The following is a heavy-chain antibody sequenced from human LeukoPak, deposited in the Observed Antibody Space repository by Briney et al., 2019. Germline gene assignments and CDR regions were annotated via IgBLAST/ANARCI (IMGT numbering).Heavy chain of an antibody. D-gene: IGHD2-2*01. J-gene: IGHJ6*02. CDR2: IYYSGST. CDR3: ARVPSSYYYYGMDV. V-gene: IGHV4-59*01. CDR1: GGSISSYY. Sequence: SETLSLTCTVSGGSISSYYRSWIRQPPGKGLEWIGYIYYSGSTNYNPSLKSRVTISVDTSKNQFSLKLSSVTAADTAVYYCARVPSSYYYYGMDVWGQGTTVTVSS.